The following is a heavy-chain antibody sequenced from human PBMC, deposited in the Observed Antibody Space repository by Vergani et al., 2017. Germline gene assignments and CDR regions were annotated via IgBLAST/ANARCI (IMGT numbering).Heavy chain of an antibody. CDR2: VIYSGNT. V-gene: IGHV4-39*02. Sequence: QLQLQESGPGLVKPSETLSLTCSVSGASIDRSKNYWGWIRQPPGKGLEWIGSVIYSGNTNYDPSLKSRVTISIDTSKNQFSLKLNSVTAADTAVYYCARDNKQLRPRAFDLWGQGTMVTVSS. D-gene: IGHD4-23*01. J-gene: IGHJ3*01. CDR1: GASIDRSKNY. CDR3: ARDNKQLRPRAFDL.